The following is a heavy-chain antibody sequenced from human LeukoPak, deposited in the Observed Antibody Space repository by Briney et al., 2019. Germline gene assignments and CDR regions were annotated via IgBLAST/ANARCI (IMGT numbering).Heavy chain of an antibody. V-gene: IGHV4-34*01. CDR1: GGSFSGYY. J-gene: IGHJ5*02. Sequence: PSETLSLTCAVYGGSFSGYYWSWIRQPPGKGLEWIGEINHSGSTNYNPSLKSRVTISVDTSKNQFSLKLSSVTAADTAVYYCARVWPSSSSLNWFDPWGQGTLVTVSS. CDR2: INHSGST. CDR3: ARVWPSSSSLNWFDP. D-gene: IGHD6-6*01.